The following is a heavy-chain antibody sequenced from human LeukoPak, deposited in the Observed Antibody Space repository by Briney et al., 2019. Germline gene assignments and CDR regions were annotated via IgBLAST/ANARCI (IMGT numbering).Heavy chain of an antibody. D-gene: IGHD2-15*01. CDR3: ARVVVVAAAPSYYYYGMDV. CDR2: IYHSGST. CDR1: GGSISSSNW. J-gene: IGHJ6*02. V-gene: IGHV4-4*02. Sequence: SETLSLTCAVSGGSISSSNWWSWVRQPPGKGLEWIGEIYHSGSTNYNPSLKSRVTISVDKSKNQFSLKLSSVTAADTAVYYCARVVVVAAAPSYYYYGMDVWGQGTTVTVSS.